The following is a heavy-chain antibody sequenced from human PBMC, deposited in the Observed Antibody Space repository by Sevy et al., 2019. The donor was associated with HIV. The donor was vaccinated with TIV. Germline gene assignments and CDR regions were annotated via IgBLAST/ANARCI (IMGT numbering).Heavy chain of an antibody. J-gene: IGHJ4*01. D-gene: IGHD4-17*01. CDR3: VRHEAYGDYVPNDPPLDY. Sequence: SETLSLTCTVTGGSISSSYWSWIRQPPGKGLEWIGNIFESGSTNYNPSLKSRVTISLDTSKSHYSLNLNSVTAADTAVYYCVRHEAYGDYVPNDPPLDYWGRGILVTVSS. CDR1: GGSISSSY. CDR2: IFESGST. V-gene: IGHV4-59*08.